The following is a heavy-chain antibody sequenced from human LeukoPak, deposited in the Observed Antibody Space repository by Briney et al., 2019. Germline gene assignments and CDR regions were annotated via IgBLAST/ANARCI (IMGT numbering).Heavy chain of an antibody. CDR3: ARLKKAEVSLLDV. V-gene: IGHV4-31*03. J-gene: IGHJ4*02. Sequence: SDTLSPTCTVSAASISTGGYYWNWIRQLPGKRLDWIGCIYFRGNTFSHPSLPSRAAISGATSRPSLSVRLTSATAADTALYYCARLKKAEVSLLDVWGQGSLVTVSS. CDR1: AASISTGGYY. CDR2: IYFRGNT.